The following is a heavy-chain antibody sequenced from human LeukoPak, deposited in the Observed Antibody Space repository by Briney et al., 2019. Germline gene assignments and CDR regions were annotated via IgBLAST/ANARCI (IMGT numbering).Heavy chain of an antibody. V-gene: IGHV3-49*04. Sequence: PGGSLRLSCTASGFTFGNYAVNWVRQAPGKGLEWVGFIRSKPYGGTAEYAASVQGRFTISRDDSKTIAYLQMNSLKTEDTAVYYCSRYGFVGADFDYWGRGTLVTVSS. D-gene: IGHD1-26*01. J-gene: IGHJ4*02. CDR2: IRSKPYGGTA. CDR3: SRYGFVGADFDY. CDR1: GFTFGNYA.